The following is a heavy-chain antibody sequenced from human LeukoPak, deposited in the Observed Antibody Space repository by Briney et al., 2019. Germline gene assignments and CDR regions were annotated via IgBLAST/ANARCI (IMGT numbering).Heavy chain of an antibody. D-gene: IGHD3-10*01. CDR1: GGSITNYY. Sequence: SETLSLTCTVSGGSITNYYWSWIRQPAGKGLEWIGLIYTSGSTYYNPSLKSRVTISLDTSRNQFSLKLNSVTAADTAVYYCAKSNGYGLVDIWGQGTMVTVSS. CDR2: IYTSGST. J-gene: IGHJ3*02. CDR3: AKSNGYGLVDI. V-gene: IGHV4-4*07.